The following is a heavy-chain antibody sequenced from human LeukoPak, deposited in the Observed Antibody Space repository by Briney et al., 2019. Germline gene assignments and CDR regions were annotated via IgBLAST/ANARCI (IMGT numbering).Heavy chain of an antibody. V-gene: IGHV4-4*07. D-gene: IGHD3-3*01. CDR3: ARGFWSDAFDI. CDR1: GGSISSYY. J-gene: IGHJ3*02. Sequence: SETLSLTCTVSGGSISSYYWSWIRQPAGKGLEWIGRIYISGNTNYNPSLKSRVTISIDTSKNQFSLKLSSVTAADTAVYYCARGFWSDAFDIWGQGTMVTVSS. CDR2: IYISGNT.